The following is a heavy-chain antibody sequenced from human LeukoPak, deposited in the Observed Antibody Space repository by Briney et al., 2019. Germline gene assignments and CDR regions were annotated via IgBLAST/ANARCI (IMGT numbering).Heavy chain of an antibody. Sequence: PSQTLSLTCTVSGGSISSGDYYWSWIRQPPGKGLEWFGYIYYSGSTYYNPSLKSRVTISVDTSKNQFSLKLSSVTAADTAVYYCARYDSGSYLGLYYFDYWGQGTLVTVSS. CDR3: ARYDSGSYLGLYYFDY. CDR2: IYYSGST. D-gene: IGHD1-26*01. J-gene: IGHJ4*02. CDR1: GGSISSGDYY. V-gene: IGHV4-30-4*08.